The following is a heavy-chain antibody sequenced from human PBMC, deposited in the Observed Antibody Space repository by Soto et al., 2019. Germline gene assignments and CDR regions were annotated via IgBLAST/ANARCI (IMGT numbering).Heavy chain of an antibody. Sequence: PGESLKISCKGSGYSFTSYWIGWVRQMPGKGLEWMGIIYPGDSDTRYSPSFQGQVTISADKSISTAYLQWSSLKASDTAMYYCARTYCSSTSCYYYGMDVWGQGTTVTVS. V-gene: IGHV5-51*01. CDR3: ARTYCSSTSCYYYGMDV. CDR1: GYSFTSYW. J-gene: IGHJ6*02. CDR2: IYPGDSDT. D-gene: IGHD2-2*01.